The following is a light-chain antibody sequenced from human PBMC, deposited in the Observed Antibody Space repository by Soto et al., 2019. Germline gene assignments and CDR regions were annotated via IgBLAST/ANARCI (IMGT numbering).Light chain of an antibody. V-gene: IGKV3-20*01. Sequence: EIVLTQSPGTLSLSPGEIATLSCRASQSVSSSYLAWYQQKPGQTPRLLIYGASSRATGIPDRFSGSGSGTDFTLTISRLEPEDFAVYYCQQYRTFGQGTKVDIK. CDR1: QSVSSSY. CDR3: QQYRT. CDR2: GAS. J-gene: IGKJ1*01.